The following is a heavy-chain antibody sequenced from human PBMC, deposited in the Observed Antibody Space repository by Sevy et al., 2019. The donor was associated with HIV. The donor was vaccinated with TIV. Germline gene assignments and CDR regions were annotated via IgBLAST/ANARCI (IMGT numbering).Heavy chain of an antibody. D-gene: IGHD3-10*01. CDR1: GGTFSSYA. V-gene: IGHV1-69*13. Sequence: ASVKVSCKASGGTFSSYAISWVRQAPGQGLEWMGGIIPIFGTANYAQKFQGRVTITADESTSTAYMGLSSLRSEDTAVYYCARFGMVQGVTASRDYYYYYGMDVWGQGTTVTVSS. CDR2: IIPIFGTA. J-gene: IGHJ6*02. CDR3: ARFGMVQGVTASRDYYYYYGMDV.